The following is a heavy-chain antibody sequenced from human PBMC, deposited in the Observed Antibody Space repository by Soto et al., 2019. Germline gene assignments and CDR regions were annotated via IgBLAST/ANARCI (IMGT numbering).Heavy chain of an antibody. V-gene: IGHV4-59*01. CDR1: GGSISSYY. D-gene: IGHD3-22*01. Sequence: RSLTCTVSGGSISSYYWSWIRQPPGKGLEWIGYIYYSGSTNYNPSLKSRVTISVDTSKNQFSLKLSSVTAADTAVYYCARGKTYYYDSSGYHFDYWGQGTLVTVSS. CDR2: IYYSGST. CDR3: ARGKTYYYDSSGYHFDY. J-gene: IGHJ4*02.